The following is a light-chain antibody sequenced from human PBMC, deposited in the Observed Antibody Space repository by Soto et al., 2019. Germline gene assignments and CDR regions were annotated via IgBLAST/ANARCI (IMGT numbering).Light chain of an antibody. J-gene: IGKJ5*01. Sequence: DIHMTQCPASLSASVGYRLTITCRASQGISTYLNWYHQKPGKAPKLLIYAASTLQSGVPSRFSGSGSDTDFTLTISSLQPQDIATYYCQHFANLPMTFGQGTRLEIK. CDR3: QHFANLPMT. CDR1: QGISTY. CDR2: AAS. V-gene: IGKV1-33*01.